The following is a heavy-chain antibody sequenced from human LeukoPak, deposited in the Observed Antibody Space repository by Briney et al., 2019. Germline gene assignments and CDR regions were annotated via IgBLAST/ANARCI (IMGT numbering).Heavy chain of an antibody. V-gene: IGHV4-34*01. CDR2: INHSGST. Sequence: PSETLSLTCAVYGGSFSGYYWSWIRQPPGKGLEWIGEINHSGSTNYNPSLKSRVTISVDTSKNQFSLKLSSVTAADTAVYYCARGGIQLWSRAFDYWGQGTLVTVSS. CDR3: ARGGIQLWSRAFDY. CDR1: GGSFSGYY. D-gene: IGHD5-18*01. J-gene: IGHJ4*02.